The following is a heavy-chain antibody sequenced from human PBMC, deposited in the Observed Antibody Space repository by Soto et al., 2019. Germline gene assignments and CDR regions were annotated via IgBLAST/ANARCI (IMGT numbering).Heavy chain of an antibody. V-gene: IGHV1-69*02. CDR1: AGTFSSYT. CDR2: IIPILDIA. D-gene: IGHD3-10*01. J-gene: IGHJ6*02. CDR3: ARFRGSYGMDV. Sequence: QVQLVQSGAEVKKPGSSVKVSCKASAGTFSSYTISWVRQAPGQGLEWMGRIIPILDIANYAQKFQGRVTITADKSTSTAYMELSSLRSEDTAVYYCARFRGSYGMDVWGQGTTVPVSS.